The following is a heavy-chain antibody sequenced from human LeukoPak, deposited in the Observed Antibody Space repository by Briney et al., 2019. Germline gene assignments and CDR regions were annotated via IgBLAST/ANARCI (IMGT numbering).Heavy chain of an antibody. D-gene: IGHD4-17*01. CDR2: ISYDGSNK. CDR1: GFTFSSYA. V-gene: IGHV3-30*04. Sequence: GGSLRLSCAASGFTFSSYAMHWVRQAPGKGLEWVAVISYDGSNKYYADSVKGRFTISRDNAKNSLYLQMNSLRAEDTAVYYCARDTSMTTVTRSWYYYYYYGMDVWGKGTTVTVSS. CDR3: ARDTSMTTVTRSWYYYYYYGMDV. J-gene: IGHJ6*04.